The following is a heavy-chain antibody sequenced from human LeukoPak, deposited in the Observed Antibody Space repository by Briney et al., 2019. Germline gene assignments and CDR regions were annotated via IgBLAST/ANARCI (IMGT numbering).Heavy chain of an antibody. J-gene: IGHJ4*02. V-gene: IGHV4-4*07. CDR1: GGSISSYY. Sequence: PSETLSLTCTVSGGSISSYYWSWIRQPAGQGLEWIGRIYTTGSTNYNPSLKSRVTMSVDTSKNQFSLKLSSVTAADTAVYYCAREGRRYCSSTSCSPYWGQGTLVTVSS. CDR2: IYTTGST. D-gene: IGHD2-2*01. CDR3: AREGRRYCSSTSCSPY.